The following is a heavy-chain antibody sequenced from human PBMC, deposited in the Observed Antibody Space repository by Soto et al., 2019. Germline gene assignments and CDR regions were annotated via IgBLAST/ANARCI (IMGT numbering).Heavy chain of an antibody. CDR3: GRNVLAVTEDAVDV. V-gene: IGHV3-21*01. Sequence: VGSLRLSCVASGFSLSSYTMSWVRQARGKGLEWVSSIGISIGYIYYAESVTGRFTISRDNAQNSLFLEMNSLRAEDTALYFCGRNVLAVTEDAVDVWGQGTMVTVSS. J-gene: IGHJ3*01. CDR1: GFSLSSYT. D-gene: IGHD4-4*01. CDR2: IGISIGYI.